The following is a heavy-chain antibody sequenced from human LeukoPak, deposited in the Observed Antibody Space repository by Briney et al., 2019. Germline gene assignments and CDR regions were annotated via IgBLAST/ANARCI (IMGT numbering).Heavy chain of an antibody. J-gene: IGHJ4*02. V-gene: IGHV1-2*02. D-gene: IGHD2-2*01. Sequence: EASVKVSCKASGYTFTGYYMHWVRQAPGQGLEWMGWINPNSGGTNYAQKFQGRVTMTRDTSISTAYMELSRLRSDDTAVYYCAREIDCSSTSCHLYYFDYWGQGTLVTVSS. CDR3: AREIDCSSTSCHLYYFDY. CDR2: INPNSGGT. CDR1: GYTFTGYY.